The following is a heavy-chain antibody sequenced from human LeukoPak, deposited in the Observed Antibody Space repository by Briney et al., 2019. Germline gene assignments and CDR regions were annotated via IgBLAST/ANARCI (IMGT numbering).Heavy chain of an antibody. J-gene: IGHJ4*02. CDR1: GDSINSNY. D-gene: IGHD2-15*01. Sequence: SETLSLTCSVSGDSINSNYWSWMRQPPGKGLEWIGYIYYGGSTNYNPSPKNRVSISVATYKNQYSLNLSSVTAADTAVYYCARLLAGCPGGRCRAHFDYWGQGTLVTVSS. V-gene: IGHV4-59*01. CDR3: ARLLAGCPGGRCRAHFDY. CDR2: IYYGGST.